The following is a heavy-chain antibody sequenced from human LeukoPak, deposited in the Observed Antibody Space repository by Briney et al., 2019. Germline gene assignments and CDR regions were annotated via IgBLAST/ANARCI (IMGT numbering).Heavy chain of an antibody. CDR3: TRGWPRGYSYGYGVY. D-gene: IGHD5-18*01. Sequence: NPGGSLRLSCTASGFTFGDYAMSWFRQAPGKGLEWVGFIRSKADGGTTEYAAYVKGRFTISRDDSKSIAYLQMNSLKAEDTAVYYCTRGWPRGYSYGYGVYWGQGTLVTVSS. V-gene: IGHV3-49*05. CDR1: GFTFGDYA. CDR2: IRSKADGGTT. J-gene: IGHJ4*02.